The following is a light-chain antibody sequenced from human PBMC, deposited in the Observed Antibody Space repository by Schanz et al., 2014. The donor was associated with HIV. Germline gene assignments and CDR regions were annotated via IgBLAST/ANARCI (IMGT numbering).Light chain of an antibody. CDR2: RNN. CDR3: QSYDSSLSGVV. CDR1: SSNIGSNY. V-gene: IGLV1-47*01. Sequence: QSVLTQPPSASGTPGQRVTISCSGSSSNIGSNYAYWYQHLPGTAPKLLIYRNNQRPSGVPDRFSGSKSGTSASLAISGLRSEDEADYYCQSYDSSLSGVVFGGGTKLTVL. J-gene: IGLJ2*01.